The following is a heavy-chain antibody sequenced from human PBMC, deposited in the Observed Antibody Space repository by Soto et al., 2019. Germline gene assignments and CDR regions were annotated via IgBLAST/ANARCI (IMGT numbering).Heavy chain of an antibody. CDR3: ARGYYYGAGSYYTYYYYGMAV. D-gene: IGHD3-10*01. J-gene: IGHJ6*02. V-gene: IGHV3-30-3*01. CDR2: ISYDGSNK. Sequence: GSLILSCAASGFTFSSDAMHWVRQAPGKGLEWVAVISYDGSNKYYADSVKGRFTISRDNSKNTLYLQMNSLRAEDTAVYYCARGYYYGAGSYYTYYYYGMAVWGQGTTVTVPS. CDR1: GFTFSSDA.